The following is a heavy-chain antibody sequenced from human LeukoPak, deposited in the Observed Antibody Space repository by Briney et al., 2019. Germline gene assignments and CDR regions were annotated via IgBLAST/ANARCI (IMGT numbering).Heavy chain of an antibody. CDR1: GGSFSGYY. CDR2: INHSGST. D-gene: IGHD2-2*01. V-gene: IGHV4-34*01. CDR3: ARDIVVVPAASLRIENWFDP. J-gene: IGHJ5*02. Sequence: SETLSLTCAVYGGSFSGYYWSWIRQPPGKGLEWIGEINHSGSTNYNPSLKSRVTISVDTSKNQFSLKLSSVTAADTAVYYCARDIVVVPAASLRIENWFDPWGQGTLVTVSS.